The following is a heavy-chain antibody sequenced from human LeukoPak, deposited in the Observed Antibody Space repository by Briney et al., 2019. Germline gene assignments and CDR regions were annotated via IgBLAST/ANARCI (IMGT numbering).Heavy chain of an antibody. D-gene: IGHD5-18*01. Sequence: KPGGSLRLSCAASGFTFSSYSMNWVRQAPGKGLEWVSSISSSSSYIYYADSVKGRFTISRDNAKNSLYLQMNSLRAEDTAAYYCARDQWVDTAMAPDYWGQGTLVTVSS. CDR3: ARDQWVDTAMAPDY. CDR2: ISSSSSYI. CDR1: GFTFSSYS. V-gene: IGHV3-21*01. J-gene: IGHJ4*02.